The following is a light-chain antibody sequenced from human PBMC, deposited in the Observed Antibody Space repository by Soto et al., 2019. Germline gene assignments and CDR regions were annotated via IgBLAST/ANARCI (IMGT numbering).Light chain of an antibody. CDR2: DVS. Sequence: QSALTQPASVSGSPGQSITISCTGTSSDVGGYDHVSWYQQHPGKAPKLIISDVSNRPSGVSSRFSGSKSGSTASLTISGLQAEDGADFYCCSFTGRLTYVFGTGTKLTVL. CDR3: CSFTGRLTYV. J-gene: IGLJ1*01. V-gene: IGLV2-14*01. CDR1: SSDVGGYDH.